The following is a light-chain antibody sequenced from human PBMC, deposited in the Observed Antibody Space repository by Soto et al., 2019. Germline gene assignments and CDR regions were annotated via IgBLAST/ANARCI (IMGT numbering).Light chain of an antibody. CDR2: EVT. CDR1: SSDVGGYNY. CDR3: SSYAGSNNVI. Sequence: QSALTQPPSASGAPGQSVTISCTGTSSDVGGYNYVSWYQQHPGKAPKLIIYEVTTRPSGVPDRFSGSKSGNTASLTVSGLQAEYESDYYCSSYAGSNNVIFGGGTKLTVL. V-gene: IGLV2-8*01. J-gene: IGLJ2*01.